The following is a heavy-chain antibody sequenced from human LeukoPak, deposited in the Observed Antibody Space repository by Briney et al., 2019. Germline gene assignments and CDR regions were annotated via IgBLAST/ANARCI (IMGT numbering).Heavy chain of an antibody. CDR2: IYHSGST. J-gene: IGHJ3*02. D-gene: IGHD5-18*01. V-gene: IGHV4-30-2*01. CDR3: ARAYDSYGLGAAFDI. CDR1: GGSISSGGYS. Sequence: SETLSLTCAVSGGSISSGGYSWSWIRQPPGKGLEWIGYIYHSGSTYYNPSLKSRVTISVDRSKNQFSLKLSSVTAADTAVYYCARAYDSYGLGAAFDIWGQGTMVTVSS.